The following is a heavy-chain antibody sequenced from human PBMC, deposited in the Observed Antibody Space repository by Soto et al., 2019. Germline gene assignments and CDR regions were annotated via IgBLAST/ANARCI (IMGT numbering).Heavy chain of an antibody. CDR1: GYTLTELS. CDR2: FDPEDGET. CDR3: ATDLFLCSSTSCYDAFDI. V-gene: IGHV1-24*01. Sequence: ASVKVSCKVSGYTLTELSMHWVRQAPGKGLEWMGGFDPEDGETIYAQKFQGRVTMTEDTSTDTAYMELSSLRSEDTAVYYCATDLFLCSSTSCYDAFDIWGQGTMVTVSS. D-gene: IGHD2-2*01. J-gene: IGHJ3*02.